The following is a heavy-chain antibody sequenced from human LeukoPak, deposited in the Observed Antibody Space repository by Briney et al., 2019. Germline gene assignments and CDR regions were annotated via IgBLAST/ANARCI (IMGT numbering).Heavy chain of an antibody. D-gene: IGHD4-17*01. V-gene: IGHV3-74*01. J-gene: IGHJ4*02. CDR1: GFTFSSYW. CDR3: ARGGFYGDHAPFDY. CDR2: INTDGSST. Sequence: GGSLRLSCAASGFTFSSYWLYWVRQAPGKGLVWVSRINTDGSSTKYADSVKGRFTISRDNSKNTLFLLMNSLRAEDTAVYYCARGGFYGDHAPFDYWGQGTLVTVSS.